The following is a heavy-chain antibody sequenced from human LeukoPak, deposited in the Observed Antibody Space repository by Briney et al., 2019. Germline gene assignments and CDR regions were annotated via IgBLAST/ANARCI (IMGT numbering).Heavy chain of an antibody. CDR1: GFTFDYYA. V-gene: IGHV3-9*01. Sequence: GGSLRLSCAVSGFTFDYYAMHWVRQAPGKGLEWVSAINANNRNFLYADSIKGRFTISRDNSKNTLYLQMNSLRAEDTAVYYCAKDSKYNWNDGKYYYYYYMDVWGKGTTVTVSS. CDR3: AKDSKYNWNDGKYYYYYYMDV. D-gene: IGHD1-1*01. CDR2: INANNRNF. J-gene: IGHJ6*03.